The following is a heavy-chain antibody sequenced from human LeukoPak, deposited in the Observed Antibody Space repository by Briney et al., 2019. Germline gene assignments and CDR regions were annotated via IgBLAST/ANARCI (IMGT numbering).Heavy chain of an antibody. J-gene: IGHJ4*02. CDR1: GFNFNGHD. D-gene: IGHD4-17*01. V-gene: IGHV3-48*01. CDR3: ARVRGPTVTTMYFDY. Sequence: GGSLRLSCAASGFNFNGHDMIWVRQAPGKGLEWISYISPGSTTINSAASVKDRFTTSRDKAKSSVFLQMNSLRAEDTAVYYCARVRGPTVTTMYFDYWGQGTLVTVPP. CDR2: ISPGSTTI.